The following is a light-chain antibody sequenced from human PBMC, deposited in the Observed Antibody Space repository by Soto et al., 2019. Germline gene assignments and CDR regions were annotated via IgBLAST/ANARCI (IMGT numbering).Light chain of an antibody. J-gene: IGKJ5*01. V-gene: IGKV4-1*01. CDR3: QQYNNWPIT. CDR1: QTVLDSFNNKDY. Sequence: DIVMTQSPDSLAVSLGERATINCKSSQTVLDSFNNKDYLTWYQQKPGQAPRLLIYSTSSRATGIPDRFSGSGSGTDFTLTISRLEPEDFAVYYCQQYNNWPITFGQGTRLEI. CDR2: STS.